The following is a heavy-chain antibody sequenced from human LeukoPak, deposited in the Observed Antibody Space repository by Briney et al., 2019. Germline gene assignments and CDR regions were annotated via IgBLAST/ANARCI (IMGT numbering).Heavy chain of an antibody. Sequence: SETLSLTCTVSGGSINSGDYYWTWIRQPPGKGLEWIGYIYYSGSTYYNPSLKSRLTISVDTSKNQFSLKLSSVTAADTAVYYCARDGRGYNGMDAWGQGTMVTVSS. J-gene: IGHJ6*02. CDR3: ARDGRGYNGMDA. CDR2: IYYSGST. V-gene: IGHV4-30-4*01. CDR1: GGSINSGDYY.